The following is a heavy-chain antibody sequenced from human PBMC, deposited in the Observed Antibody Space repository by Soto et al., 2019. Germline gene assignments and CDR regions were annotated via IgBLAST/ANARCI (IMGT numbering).Heavy chain of an antibody. CDR2: IKRRADGGTT. D-gene: IGHD2-15*01. Sequence: EVQLVESGGGLVKPGGSLSLSCAASGFTFSNVWMSWVRQAPGKGLEWVGRIKRRADGGTTDYATPVRGRFTVSRDDSKNTLYLQMNSLKTEYTAVYYCTAGYCSGGSCYSVVYWGQGTLVTVSS. V-gene: IGHV3-15*01. J-gene: IGHJ4*02. CDR3: TAGYCSGGSCYSVVY. CDR1: GFTFSNVW.